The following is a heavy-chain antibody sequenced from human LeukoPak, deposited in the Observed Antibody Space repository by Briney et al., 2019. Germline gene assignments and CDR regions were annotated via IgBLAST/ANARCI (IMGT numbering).Heavy chain of an antibody. CDR2: IYATGSA. V-gene: IGHV4-61*02. CDR1: VGSISSAGYY. CDR3: ARVFRRGVYNYDGFDI. J-gene: IGHJ3*02. Sequence: SETLSLTCTVSVGSISSAGYYCSWVRQPAGKGLEWIGRIYATGSANYNPSLKSRVTISIDTSKNQFSLKLTSVTAADTALYYCARVFRRGVYNYDGFDIWGQGTMVTVSS. D-gene: IGHD5-24*01.